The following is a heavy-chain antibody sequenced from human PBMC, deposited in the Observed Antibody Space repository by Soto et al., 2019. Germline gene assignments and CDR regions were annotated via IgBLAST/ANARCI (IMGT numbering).Heavy chain of an antibody. CDR1: GGSISSSSYY. D-gene: IGHD2-21*01. Sequence: PSETLSLTCTVSGGSISSSSYYWGWIRQPPGKGLEWIGSIYYSGSTYYNPSLKSRVTISVDTSKNQFSPKLSSVTAADTAVYYCAREVRDYYYYYYMDVWGKGTTVTVSS. V-gene: IGHV4-39*01. CDR3: AREVRDYYYYYYMDV. CDR2: IYYSGST. J-gene: IGHJ6*03.